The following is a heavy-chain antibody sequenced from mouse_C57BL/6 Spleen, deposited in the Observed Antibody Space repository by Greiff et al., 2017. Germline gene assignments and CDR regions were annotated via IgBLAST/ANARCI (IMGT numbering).Heavy chain of an antibody. CDR1: GYAFSSSW. J-gene: IGHJ4*01. D-gene: IGHD4-1*01. V-gene: IGHV1-82*01. CDR3: TRSDVGCDMDD. CDR2: IYPGDGDT. Sequence: QVQLQQSGPELVKPGASVKISCKASGYAFSSSWMNWVKQRPGKGLEWIGRIYPGDGDTNYNGKFKGTATLTADKSSSTAYMQLSSLTSEDSAVXFCTRSDVGCDMDDWGKGTTVTVSS.